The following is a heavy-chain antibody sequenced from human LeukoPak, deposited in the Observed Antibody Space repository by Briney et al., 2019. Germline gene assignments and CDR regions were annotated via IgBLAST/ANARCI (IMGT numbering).Heavy chain of an antibody. V-gene: IGHV3-66*01. D-gene: IGHD5-24*01. CDR3: ARDGSNFYFDY. CDR1: GFTFSSYS. Sequence: GGSLRLSCAASGFTFSSYSMNWVRQAPGKGLEWVSIIYINAGTTHYADSVKGRFTISRDNSQNTVYLQMNSPRAEDTAVYYCARDGSNFYFDYWGQGTLVTVSS. CDR2: IYINAGTT. J-gene: IGHJ4*02.